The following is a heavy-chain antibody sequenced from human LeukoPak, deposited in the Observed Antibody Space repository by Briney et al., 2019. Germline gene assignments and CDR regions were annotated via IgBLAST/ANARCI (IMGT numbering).Heavy chain of an antibody. Sequence: PSQTLSLTCTVSGGSISSGGYYWSWIRQHPGKGLEWIGYIYYSGSTYYNPSLKSRVTILVDTSKNQFSLKLSSVTAADTAVYYCARVNRDYYDSSGYYPRRYFDYWGQGTLVTVSS. CDR3: ARVNRDYYDSSGYYPRRYFDY. J-gene: IGHJ4*02. CDR2: IYYSGST. CDR1: GGSISSGGYY. D-gene: IGHD3-22*01. V-gene: IGHV4-31*03.